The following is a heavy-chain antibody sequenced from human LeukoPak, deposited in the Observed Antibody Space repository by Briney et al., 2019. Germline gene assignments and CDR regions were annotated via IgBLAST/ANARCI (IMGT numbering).Heavy chain of an antibody. CDR2: INSDGSST. CDR3: ARVSSGSYFGYYYYYMDV. D-gene: IGHD1-26*01. Sequence: GGSLRLSCAASGFTFSNYWMHWVRHAPGKGLVWVSRINSDGSSTIYADSVKGRFTISRDNAKNTLYLQMNSLRAEDTAVYYCARVSSGSYFGYYYYYMDVWGKGTTVTVSS. V-gene: IGHV3-74*01. J-gene: IGHJ6*03. CDR1: GFTFSNYW.